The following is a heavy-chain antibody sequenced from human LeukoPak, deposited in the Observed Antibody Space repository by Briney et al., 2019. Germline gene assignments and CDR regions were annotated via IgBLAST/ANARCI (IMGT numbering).Heavy chain of an antibody. J-gene: IGHJ4*02. V-gene: IGHV3-23*01. CDR1: GFIFSSYA. CDR2: ISGSGGTT. Sequence: GSLRLSCAASGFIFSSYAMSWVRQAPGKGLEWVSTISGSGGTTYYADSVKGRFTISRDNSKNTVYLQLSSLRAEDTAVYYCAKDPSDFLVDCWGQGTLVTVSS. CDR3: AKDPSDFLVDC. D-gene: IGHD2-21*02.